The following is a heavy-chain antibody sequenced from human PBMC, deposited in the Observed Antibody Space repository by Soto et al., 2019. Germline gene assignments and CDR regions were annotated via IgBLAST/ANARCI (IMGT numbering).Heavy chain of an antibody. CDR2: INHSGST. V-gene: IGHV4-34*01. Sequence: QVQLQQWGAGLLKPSETLSLTCGVYGGSFSGYYWSWIRQPPGKGLEWIGEINHSGSTNYNPSLKGRVTRLVDTSKNQCSLQLSSVTAAETAVYYCARGAGSGWDYYYYGMDVWGQGTTVTVSS. CDR3: ARGAGSGWDYYYYGMDV. J-gene: IGHJ6*02. CDR1: GGSFSGYY. D-gene: IGHD6-19*01.